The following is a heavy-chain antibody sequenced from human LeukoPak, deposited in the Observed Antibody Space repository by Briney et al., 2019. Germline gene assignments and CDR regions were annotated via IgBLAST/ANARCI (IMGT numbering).Heavy chain of an antibody. Sequence: GGSVRLPCGASGFTFSRYNMKWVRQARGKGLEWVSHIDTARRNILYADSVKGRFTISRENDNNSLYLQMNSLRDEDTAVYYCGRYSGRTGSLDYWGQG. CDR1: GFTFSRYN. J-gene: IGHJ4*02. CDR2: IDTARRNI. V-gene: IGHV3-48*02. CDR3: GRYSGRTGSLDY. D-gene: IGHD1-1*01.